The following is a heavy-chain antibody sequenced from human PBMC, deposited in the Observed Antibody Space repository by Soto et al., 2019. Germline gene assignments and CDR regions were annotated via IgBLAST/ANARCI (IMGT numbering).Heavy chain of an antibody. CDR3: ARDSGPRGYDAFDI. CDR2: IKQDGSEN. CDR1: GFTFSYYW. V-gene: IGHV3-7*04. J-gene: IGHJ3*02. D-gene: IGHD2-8*02. Sequence: GGSLRLSCAASGFTFSYYWMTWVRQAPGKGLEWVANIKQDGSENFYVDSVKGRFTISRDNAKNSLYLQMNSLRAEDTAVYYCARDSGPRGYDAFDIWGQGTMVTVSS.